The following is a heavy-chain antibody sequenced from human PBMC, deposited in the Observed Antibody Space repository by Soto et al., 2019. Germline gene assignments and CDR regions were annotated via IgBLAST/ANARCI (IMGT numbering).Heavy chain of an antibody. Sequence: SETLSLTCSVSGYSISSGFYWDWIRQPPGKGLEWIGSIYHRGNTYYNPSHNGRITISLDTSKNQFSLRLTSVTAADTAVYYSARGEVRVLIATGIDYRSKGAAVTVSS. D-gene: IGHD3-10*01. J-gene: IGHJ4*02. CDR1: GYSISSGFY. V-gene: IGHV4-38-2*02. CDR3: ARGEVRVLIATGIDY. CDR2: IYHRGNT.